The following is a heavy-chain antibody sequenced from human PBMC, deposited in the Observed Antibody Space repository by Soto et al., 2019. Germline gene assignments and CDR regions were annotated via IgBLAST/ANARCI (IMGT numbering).Heavy chain of an antibody. CDR2: ISGSGGST. CDR1: GFTFSSYA. V-gene: IGHV3-23*01. J-gene: IGHJ4*02. CDR3: AETDLVVVSFFDY. D-gene: IGHD3-22*01. Sequence: GGSLRLSCAASGFTFSSYAMSWVRQAPGKGLEWVSAISGSGGSTYYADSVKGRFTISRDNSKNTLYLQMNSLRAEDTAVYYCAETDLVVVSFFDYWGQGTLVTVSS.